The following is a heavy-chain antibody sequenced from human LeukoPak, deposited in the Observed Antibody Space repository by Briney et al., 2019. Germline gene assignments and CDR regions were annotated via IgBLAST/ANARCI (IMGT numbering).Heavy chain of an antibody. D-gene: IGHD3-22*01. V-gene: IGHV3-23*01. CDR1: GFTFSSYA. CDR3: ATGSGYFYGH. Sequence: GGSLRLSCATSGFTFSSYAMSWVRQAPGKGLEWVSAIRGSGGSTYYADSVKGRFTISRDNSKNTLYLQMNSLRAEDTAVYFCATGSGYFYGHWGQGIMVTVSS. J-gene: IGHJ4*02. CDR2: IRGSGGST.